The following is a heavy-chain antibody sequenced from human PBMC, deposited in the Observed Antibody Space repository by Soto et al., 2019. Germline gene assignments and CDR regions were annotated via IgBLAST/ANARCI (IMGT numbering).Heavy chain of an antibody. J-gene: IGHJ2*01. CDR1: GGTFSRYA. CDR2: ITPMFGAA. Sequence: QVQLVQSGAEVKKYGSSVKVSCKASGGTFSRYAISWVRQAPGQGLEWMGGITPMFGAANYAQRFQGRVTITADESTSTAGMQLSSLRSDDTAVYYCAQALGLAVAGPGRFDLWGRGTLVTVSS. D-gene: IGHD6-19*01. V-gene: IGHV1-69*12. CDR3: AQALGLAVAGPGRFDL.